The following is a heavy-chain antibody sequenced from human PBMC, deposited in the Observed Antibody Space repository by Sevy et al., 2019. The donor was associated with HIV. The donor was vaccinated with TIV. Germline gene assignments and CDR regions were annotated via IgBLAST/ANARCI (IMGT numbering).Heavy chain of an antibody. Sequence: GGSLRLSCAASGFSINNYAMTWVRQAPGKGLEWASNITAPGGRAYLADSVKGRFTISSDTSVNKVFLQMDSLRVEDTAIYYCAKAQGEWGTPFALDVWGQGTTVTVSS. CDR1: GFSINNYA. V-gene: IGHV3-23*01. D-gene: IGHD3-16*01. CDR3: AKAQGEWGTPFALDV. J-gene: IGHJ6*02. CDR2: ITAPGGRA.